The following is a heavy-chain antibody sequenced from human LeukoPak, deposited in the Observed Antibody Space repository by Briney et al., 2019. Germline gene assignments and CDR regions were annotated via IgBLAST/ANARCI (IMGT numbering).Heavy chain of an antibody. CDR1: GGSISSGGYY. J-gene: IGHJ4*02. V-gene: IGHV4-31*03. CDR3: ATADTAMVTFDY. Sequence: PSETLSLTCTVSGGSISSGGYYWSWIRQHPGKGLEWIGYIYYSGSTYYNPSLKSRVTISVDTSKNQFSLKLSSVTAADTAVYYCATADTAMVTFDYWGQGTLVTVSP. D-gene: IGHD5-18*01. CDR2: IYYSGST.